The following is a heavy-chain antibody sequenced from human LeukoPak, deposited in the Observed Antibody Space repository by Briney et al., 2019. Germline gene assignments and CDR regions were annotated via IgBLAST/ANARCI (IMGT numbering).Heavy chain of an antibody. D-gene: IGHD6-13*01. CDR3: ARGSSPPRAYYFDY. V-gene: IGHV4-34*01. Sequence: SETLSLTCAVYGGSFSGYYWSWIRQPPGKGLEWIGEINHSGSTNYNPSLKGRVTISVDTSKNQFSLKLSSVTAADTAVYYCARGSSPPRAYYFDYWGQGTLVTVSS. CDR2: INHSGST. CDR1: GGSFSGYY. J-gene: IGHJ4*02.